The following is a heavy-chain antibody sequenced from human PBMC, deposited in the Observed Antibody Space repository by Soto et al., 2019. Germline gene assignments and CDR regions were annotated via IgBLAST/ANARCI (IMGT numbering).Heavy chain of an antibody. Sequence: GGSLRLSCTASGFTFGDYAMSWVRQAPGKGLEWVGFIRSKAYGGTTEYAASVKGRFTISRDDSKSIAYLQMNSLKTEDTAVYYCTRDSSGYYYSPRHDYWGQGTLVTVSS. J-gene: IGHJ4*02. D-gene: IGHD3-22*01. V-gene: IGHV3-49*04. CDR1: GFTFGDYA. CDR3: TRDSSGYYYSPRHDY. CDR2: IRSKAYGGTT.